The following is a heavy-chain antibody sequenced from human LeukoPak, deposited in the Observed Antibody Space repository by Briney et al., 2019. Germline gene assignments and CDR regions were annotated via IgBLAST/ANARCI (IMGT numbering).Heavy chain of an antibody. Sequence: GGSLRLSCAASGFTFSSYGMHWVRQAPGKGLEWVAVIWYDGSNKYYADSVKGRFTISRDNSKNTLYLQMNSLRAEDTAVYYCARDKSAAVGYFQHWGQGTLVTVSS. D-gene: IGHD6-13*01. CDR2: IWYDGSNK. CDR1: GFTFSSYG. V-gene: IGHV3-33*01. CDR3: ARDKSAAVGYFQH. J-gene: IGHJ1*01.